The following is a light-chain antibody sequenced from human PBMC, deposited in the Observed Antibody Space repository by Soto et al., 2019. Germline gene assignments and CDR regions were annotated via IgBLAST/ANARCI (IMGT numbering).Light chain of an antibody. CDR3: QKYNSATWT. V-gene: IGKV3-15*01. CDR2: GAS. Sequence: IVMTQSPATLSVSPGERATLSCRASHTVSSNLAWYQQKPGQPPRLLIYGASTRTTAFPARFSGSGSGTEFTLTISSLQPEDVATYYCQKYNSATWTFGQGTKVEIK. J-gene: IGKJ1*01. CDR1: HTVSSN.